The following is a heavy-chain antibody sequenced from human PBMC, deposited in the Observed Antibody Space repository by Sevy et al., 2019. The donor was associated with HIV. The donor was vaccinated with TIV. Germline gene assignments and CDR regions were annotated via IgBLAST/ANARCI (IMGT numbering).Heavy chain of an antibody. Sequence: GGSLRLSCAASGFTFSSYSMNWVRQAPGKGLEWVSYISSSSSTIYYADSVKGRFTISRDNAKNSLYLQMNSLRDEDTAVYYCARERELRFLECDYYFDYWGQGTLVTVSS. CDR2: ISSSSSTI. D-gene: IGHD3-3*01. CDR1: GFTFSSYS. CDR3: ARERELRFLECDYYFDY. J-gene: IGHJ4*02. V-gene: IGHV3-48*02.